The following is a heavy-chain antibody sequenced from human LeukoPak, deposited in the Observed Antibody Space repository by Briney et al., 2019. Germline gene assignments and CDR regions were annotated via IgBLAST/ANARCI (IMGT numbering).Heavy chain of an antibody. V-gene: IGHV4-39*01. D-gene: IGHD1-26*01. Sequence: PSETLSLTCTVSAGSICSNTYYWAWIRQPPGKGLEWVGTIYYSGSTNDNPSLRSRLTLSIDTPKNQFSLKLSSVTAADTAVYYCARLRGGTYDFWGQGTLVAVPS. CDR3: ARLRGGTYDF. CDR1: AGSICSNTYY. CDR2: IYYSGST. J-gene: IGHJ4*02.